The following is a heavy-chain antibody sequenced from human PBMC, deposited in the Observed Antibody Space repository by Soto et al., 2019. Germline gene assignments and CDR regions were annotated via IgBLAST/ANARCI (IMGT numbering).Heavy chain of an antibody. V-gene: IGHV1-3*05. D-gene: IGHD5-18*01. CDR2: INAGNGNT. CDR1: GYTFTSNA. CDR3: AREPGYSYGKT. Sequence: QVQLVQSGAEEKKPGASVTVSCKASGYTFTSNAMNWVRQAPGQRLEWMGCINAGNGNTKYSQKFHGIVTITGDTSASIAYMELSSLRSEDTALDYCAREPGYSYGKTWGQGTMVTVSS. J-gene: IGHJ5*02.